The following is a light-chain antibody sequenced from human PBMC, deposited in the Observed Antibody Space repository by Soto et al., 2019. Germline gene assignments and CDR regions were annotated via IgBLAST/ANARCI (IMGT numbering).Light chain of an antibody. CDR2: AAS. CDR1: QSISSY. Sequence: DIQMTQSPSSLSASVGDRVTITCRASQSISSYLNWYQHKPGKAPKLLIYAASSLQSGVPSRFSGSGSGTDFTLTISSLQPEDFATYYCQQSYSTPPFGGGTKVEIK. V-gene: IGKV1-39*01. CDR3: QQSYSTPP. J-gene: IGKJ4*01.